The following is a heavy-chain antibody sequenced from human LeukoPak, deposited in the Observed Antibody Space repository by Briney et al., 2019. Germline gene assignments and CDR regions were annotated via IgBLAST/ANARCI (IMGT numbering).Heavy chain of an antibody. V-gene: IGHV4-59*01. CDR2: IYYSGST. CDR1: GGSISSYY. D-gene: IGHD1-14*01. J-gene: IGHJ6*03. CDR3: ARGPEQGAPCYYYYMDV. Sequence: PSETLSLTCTVSGGSISSYYRSWIRQPPGKGLEWIGYIYYSGSTNYNPSLKSRVTISVHTSKNQFSLKLSSVTAADTAVYYCARGPEQGAPCYYYYMDVWGKGTTVTVSS.